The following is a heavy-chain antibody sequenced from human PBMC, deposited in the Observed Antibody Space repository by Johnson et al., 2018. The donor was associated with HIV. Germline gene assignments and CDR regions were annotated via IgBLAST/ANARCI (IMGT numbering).Heavy chain of an antibody. J-gene: IGHJ3*02. V-gene: IGHV3-66*02. D-gene: IGHD1-26*01. CDR2: IYSGGST. Sequence: EVQLVESGGGLVQPGGSLRLSCAASGFTVSSDYMTWVRQAPGKGLEWVSIIYSGGSTYYTRSVKGRFTISRDNSKNMLFLQIYSLRVEDTAVYYCARVRVGAFDIWGQGTMVTVSS. CDR3: ARVRVGAFDI. CDR1: GFTVSSDY.